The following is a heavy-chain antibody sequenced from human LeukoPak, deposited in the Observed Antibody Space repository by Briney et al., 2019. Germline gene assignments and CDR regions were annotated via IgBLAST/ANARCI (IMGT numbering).Heavy chain of an antibody. V-gene: IGHV4-4*02. Sequence: SGTLSLTCAVSGGSISSSSWWSWVRQPPGKGLEWIGEIYHSGGTNYNPSLKSRVTISVDKSKNQFSLKLSSVTAADTAVYYCAREMDDILTRYFDYWGQGTLVTVSS. CDR2: IYHSGGT. CDR3: AREMDDILTRYFDY. D-gene: IGHD3-9*01. CDR1: GGSISSSSW. J-gene: IGHJ4*02.